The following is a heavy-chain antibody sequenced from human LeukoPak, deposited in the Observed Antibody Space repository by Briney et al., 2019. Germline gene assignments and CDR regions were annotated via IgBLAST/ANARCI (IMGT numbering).Heavy chain of an antibody. V-gene: IGHV1-2*02. CDR3: ARDLGDSSGWYDY. CDR2: INPNSGGT. CDR1: GYTFTGYY. D-gene: IGHD6-19*01. J-gene: IGHJ4*02. Sequence: ASVKVSCKASGYTFTGYYMHWVRQAPGQGLEWMGWINPNSGGTNYAQKFQGRVTMTRDTSISTAYMELSRLRSDDTAVYYCARDLGDSSGWYDYWGQGTLVTLSS.